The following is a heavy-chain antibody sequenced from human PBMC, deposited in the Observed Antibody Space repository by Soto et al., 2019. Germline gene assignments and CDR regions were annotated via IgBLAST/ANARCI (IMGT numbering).Heavy chain of an antibody. J-gene: IGHJ5*02. Sequence: ASVKVSCKASGYTFTSYGISWVRQAPGQGLEWMGWVSAYNGNTNYAQKLQGRVTMTTDTSTSTAYMELRSLRSDDTAVYYCARDHIPLYCSGCSCYSSFEYNWFALWAQGTLVTVSS. D-gene: IGHD2-15*01. CDR2: VSAYNGNT. CDR3: ARDHIPLYCSGCSCYSSFEYNWFAL. V-gene: IGHV1-18*01. CDR1: GYTFTSYG.